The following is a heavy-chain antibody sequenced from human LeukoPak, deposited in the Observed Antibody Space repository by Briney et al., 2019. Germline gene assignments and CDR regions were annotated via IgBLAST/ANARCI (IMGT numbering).Heavy chain of an antibody. Sequence: ASVKVSCKASGYTFTSYAMHWVRQAPGQRLEWMGWINAGNGNTKYSRKFQGRVTITRDTSASTAYMELSSLRSEDTAVYYCARGYGDYVWYFDLWGRGTLVTVSS. CDR1: GYTFTSYA. CDR2: INAGNGNT. CDR3: ARGYGDYVWYFDL. V-gene: IGHV1-3*01. D-gene: IGHD4-17*01. J-gene: IGHJ2*01.